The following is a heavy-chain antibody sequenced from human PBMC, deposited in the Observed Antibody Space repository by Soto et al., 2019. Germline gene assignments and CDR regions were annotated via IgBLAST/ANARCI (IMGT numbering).Heavy chain of an antibody. CDR1: GGTFSNYA. J-gene: IGHJ1*01. D-gene: IGHD3-22*01. Sequence: QVQLVQSGAEVKKPGSSVKVSCKASGGTFSNYALDWVRQAPGQGLEWMGGIIPSFGTVRHAQNFQGRVTITADESTSTAYMELRSLRSEDTARYYCATGGERDYYDHSGWLWRQSPLVTVSS. CDR3: ATGGERDYYDHSGWL. V-gene: IGHV1-69*12. CDR2: IIPSFGTV.